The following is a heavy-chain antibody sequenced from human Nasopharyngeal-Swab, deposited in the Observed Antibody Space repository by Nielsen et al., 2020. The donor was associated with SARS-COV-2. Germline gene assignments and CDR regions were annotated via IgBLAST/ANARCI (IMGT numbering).Heavy chain of an antibody. CDR2: IDPGDSYT. J-gene: IGHJ4*02. Sequence: VRQMPGKGLEWMGRIDPGDSYTNYSPSFQGHVTISADKSISTAYLQWSSLKASDTAMYYCARSKTYSSSWDDYWGQGTLVTVSS. V-gene: IGHV5-10-1*01. D-gene: IGHD6-6*01. CDR3: ARSKTYSSSWDDY.